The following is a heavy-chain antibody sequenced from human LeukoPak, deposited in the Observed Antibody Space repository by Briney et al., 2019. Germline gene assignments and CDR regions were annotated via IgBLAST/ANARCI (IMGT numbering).Heavy chain of an antibody. CDR1: GGSISSYY. CDR2: IYYSGST. J-gene: IGHJ2*01. CDR3: LRLSLDTALPNWYFDL. V-gene: IGHV4-59*08. Sequence: PSETLSLTCTVSGGSISSYYWSWIRQPPGKGLEWIGYIYYSGSTNYNPSLKSRVTISVDTSKNQFSLKLSSVTAADTAVYYCLRLSLDTALPNWYFDLWGRGTLVTVSS. D-gene: IGHD5-18*01.